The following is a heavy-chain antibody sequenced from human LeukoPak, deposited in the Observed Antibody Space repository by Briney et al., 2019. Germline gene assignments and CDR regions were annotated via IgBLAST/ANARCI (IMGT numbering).Heavy chain of an antibody. CDR2: IYHSGST. D-gene: IGHD2-2*01. CDR3: ARDWGDIVVVPADRAVFDI. J-gene: IGHJ3*02. V-gene: IGHV4-38-2*02. Sequence: SETLSLTCTVSGYSISSGYYWGWIRQPPGKGLEWIGSIYHSGSTYYNPSLRSRVTISVDTSKNQFSLKLSSVTAADTAVYYCARDWGDIVVVPADRAVFDIWGQGTMVTVSS. CDR1: GYSISSGYY.